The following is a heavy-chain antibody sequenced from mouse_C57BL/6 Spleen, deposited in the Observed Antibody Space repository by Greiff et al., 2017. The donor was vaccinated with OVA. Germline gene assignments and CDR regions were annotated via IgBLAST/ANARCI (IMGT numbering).Heavy chain of an antibody. CDR3: ARHDGDAMDY. J-gene: IGHJ4*01. V-gene: IGHV5-6*01. Sequence: EVQGVESGGDLVKPGGSLKLSCAASGFTFSSYGMSWVRQTPDKRLEWVATISSGGSYTYYPDSVKGRFTISRDNAKNTLYLQMSSLKSEDTAMYYCARHDGDAMDYWGQGTSVTVSS. CDR1: GFTFSSYG. CDR2: ISSGGSYT. D-gene: IGHD1-2*01.